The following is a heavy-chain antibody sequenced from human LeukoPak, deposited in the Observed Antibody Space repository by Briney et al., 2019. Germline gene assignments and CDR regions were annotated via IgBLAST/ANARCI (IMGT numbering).Heavy chain of an antibody. V-gene: IGHV3-21*01. CDR2: ISSSSSYI. Sequence: PGGSLRLSCAASGFTFSSYSMNWVRQAPGKGLEWVSSISSSSSYIYYADSVKGRSTISRDNAKNSLYLQMNSLRAEDTAVYYCARELDYDILTGYWGSDYWGQGTLVTVSS. CDR3: ARELDYDILTGYWGSDY. CDR1: GFTFSSYS. D-gene: IGHD3-9*01. J-gene: IGHJ4*02.